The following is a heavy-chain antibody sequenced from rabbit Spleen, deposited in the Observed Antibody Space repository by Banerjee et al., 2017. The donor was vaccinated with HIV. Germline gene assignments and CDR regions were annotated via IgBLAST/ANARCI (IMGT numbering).Heavy chain of an antibody. J-gene: IGHJ6*01. CDR2: IDTGSSGFT. D-gene: IGHD1-1*01. CDR1: GVSFSANSY. V-gene: IGHV1S45*01. CDR3: ARDTSSSFSSYGMDL. Sequence: QEQLEESGGGLVKPGASLTLTCTASGVSFSANSYMCWVRQAPGKGLEWIACIDTGSSGFTYFASWAKGRFTISKTSSTTVTLQMTSLTAADTATYFCARDTSSSFSSYGMDLWGPGTLVTVS.